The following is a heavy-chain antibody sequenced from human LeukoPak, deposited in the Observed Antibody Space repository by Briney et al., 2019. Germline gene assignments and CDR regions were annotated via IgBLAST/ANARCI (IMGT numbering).Heavy chain of an antibody. CDR1: GYTFTDYY. CDR2: VDPEDGET. CDR3: ATDARRDSLFDY. V-gene: IGHV1-69-2*01. J-gene: IGHJ4*02. D-gene: IGHD2-15*01. Sequence: ASVKISCKVSGYTFTDYYVHWVQQAPGKGLEWMGLVDPEDGETIYAEKFQGRVTITADTSTDTAYMELSSLRSEDTAVYYCATDARRDSLFDYWGQGTLVTVSS.